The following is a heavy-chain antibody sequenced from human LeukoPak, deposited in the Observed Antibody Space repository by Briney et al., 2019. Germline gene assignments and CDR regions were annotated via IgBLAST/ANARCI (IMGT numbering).Heavy chain of an antibody. CDR2: IIPILGIA. D-gene: IGHD1-26*01. CDR3: ARVNGRAPIGSYYFDY. CDR1: GGTFSSYT. Sequence: SVKVSCKASGGTFSSYTISWVRQAPGQGLEWMGRIIPILGIANYAQKFQGRVTITADKSTSTAYMELSSLRSEDTAVYYCARVNGRAPIGSYYFDYWGQGTLVTVSS. J-gene: IGHJ4*02. V-gene: IGHV1-69*02.